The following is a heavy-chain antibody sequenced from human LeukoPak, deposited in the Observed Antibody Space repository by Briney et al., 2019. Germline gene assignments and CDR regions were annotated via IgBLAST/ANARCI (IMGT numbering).Heavy chain of an antibody. D-gene: IGHD1-26*01. J-gene: IGHJ4*02. CDR2: IIPIFGTA. CDR3: ARDRGGSYHFDY. V-gene: IGHV1-69*13. Sequence: ASVKVSCKASGGTFSSYAISWVRQAPGQGLEWMGGIIPIFGTANYAQKFQGRVTITADESTSTAYMELSSLRSEDTAVYYCARDRGGSYHFDYWGQGTLVTVSS. CDR1: GGTFSSYA.